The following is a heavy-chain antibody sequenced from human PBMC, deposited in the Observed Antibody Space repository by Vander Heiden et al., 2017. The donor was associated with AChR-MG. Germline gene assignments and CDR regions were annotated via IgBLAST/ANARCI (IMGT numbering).Heavy chain of an antibody. D-gene: IGHD6-13*01. V-gene: IGHV1-2*04. CDR1: GYTFTGYY. J-gene: IGHJ6*02. Sequence: QVQLVQSGAEVKKPGASVTVSCKASGYTFTGYYMHRGGQAPGQGLEWMGWINPNSGGTNYAQKFQGWVTMTRETSISTAYMELSRLRSDDTAVYYCARDVRYSSSWLPGYYYYYGMDVWGQGTTVTVSS. CDR2: INPNSGGT. CDR3: ARDVRYSSSWLPGYYYYYGMDV.